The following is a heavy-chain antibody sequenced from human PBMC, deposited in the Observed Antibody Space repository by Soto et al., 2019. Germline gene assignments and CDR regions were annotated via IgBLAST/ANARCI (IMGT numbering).Heavy chain of an antibody. CDR3: ARDHQYYYDSSGPLPGPY. CDR2: IWYDGSNK. Sequence: GGSLRLSCAASGFTFSSYGMHWVRQAPGKXLEWVAVIWYDGSNKYYADSVKGRFTISRDNSKNTLYLQMNSLRAEDTAVYYCARDHQYYYDSSGPLPGPYWGQGTLVTVSS. CDR1: GFTFSSYG. J-gene: IGHJ4*02. V-gene: IGHV3-33*01. D-gene: IGHD3-22*01.